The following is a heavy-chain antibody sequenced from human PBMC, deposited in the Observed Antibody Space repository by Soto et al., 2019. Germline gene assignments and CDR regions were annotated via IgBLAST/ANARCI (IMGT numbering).Heavy chain of an antibody. CDR3: ARERGYSGYDPLYYGMDV. Sequence: ASVKVSCKASGYTFTSYAMHWVRQAPGQRLEWMGWINAGNGNTKYSQKFQGRVTITADESTSTAYMELSSLRSEDTAVYYCARERGYSGYDPLYYGMDVWGQGTTVTVSS. D-gene: IGHD5-12*01. V-gene: IGHV1-3*01. CDR1: GYTFTSYA. CDR2: INAGNGNT. J-gene: IGHJ6*02.